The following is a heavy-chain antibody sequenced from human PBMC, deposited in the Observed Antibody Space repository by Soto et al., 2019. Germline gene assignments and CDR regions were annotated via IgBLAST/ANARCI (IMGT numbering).Heavy chain of an antibody. CDR2: LRSDGDTT. CDR3: AKGKGVGATPDGANC. CDR1: GFTFSRYG. V-gene: IGHV3-23*01. Sequence: EVQVLESGGGLVQPGGSLRLSCAASGFTFSRYGMNWVRQAPGKGLEWVSGLRSDGDTTYNADSVKGRFTVSRDNFRNTVDLQMNNLRVEDTAVYYCAKGKGVGATPDGANCWGQGTLVTVSP. J-gene: IGHJ4*02. D-gene: IGHD1-26*01.